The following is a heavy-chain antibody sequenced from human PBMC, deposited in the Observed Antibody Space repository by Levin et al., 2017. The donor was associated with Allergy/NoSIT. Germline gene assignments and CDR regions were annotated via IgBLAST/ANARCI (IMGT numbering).Heavy chain of an antibody. D-gene: IGHD3-10*01. CDR2: IAYDGTNQ. CDR3: AKGGASGSGSVYKWFDS. Sequence: SCAASGFSFSLYGMHWVRQAPGKGLEWVAVIAYDGTNQYYADSVEGRFTISRDDSKNTLYLQMNTLRTEDTAVYYCAKGGASGSGSVYKWFDSWGQGTLVTVSS. V-gene: IGHV3-30*18. J-gene: IGHJ5*01. CDR1: GFSFSLYG.